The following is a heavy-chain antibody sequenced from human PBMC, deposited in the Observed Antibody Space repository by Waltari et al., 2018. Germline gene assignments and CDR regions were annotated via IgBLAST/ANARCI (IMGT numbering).Heavy chain of an antibody. CDR1: GGSISSYY. D-gene: IGHD1-1*01. J-gene: IGHJ5*02. CDR2: IYYSGST. Sequence: QVQLQESGPGLVKPSETLSLTCTVSGGSISSYYWSWIRQPPGKGLEWIGYIYYSGSTNYNPSLKSRVTISVDTSKNPFSLKLSSVTAADTAVYYCARGFRRTGLKLSWFDPWGQGTLVTVSS. V-gene: IGHV4-59*01. CDR3: ARGFRRTGLKLSWFDP.